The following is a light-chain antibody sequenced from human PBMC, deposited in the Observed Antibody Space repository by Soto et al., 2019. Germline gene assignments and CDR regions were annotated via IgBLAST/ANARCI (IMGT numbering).Light chain of an antibody. CDR3: QQYGSSPRT. V-gene: IGKV3-20*01. CDR2: GTS. J-gene: IGKJ1*01. Sequence: EIVLTQSPGTLSLSPGERATLSCRASQNVGSRYLAWYQQKPGQAPRLLIYGTSNRDTGIPDKFSGSGSGADFSLTIRSLEPGDLSVYYCQQYGSSPRTFGQGSKLEIK. CDR1: QNVGSRY.